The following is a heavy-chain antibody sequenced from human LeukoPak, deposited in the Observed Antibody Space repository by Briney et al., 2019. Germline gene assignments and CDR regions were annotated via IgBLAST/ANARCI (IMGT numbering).Heavy chain of an antibody. CDR2: IYHSGST. Sequence: SETLSLTCTVSGYSINSGNYWGWIRQSPGKGLEWIGTIYHSGSTYYNPSLKSRVTISVDTSKNQISLRLSSVTAADTAIYYCARGNSDRFPPYMDYWGQGILVIVSS. V-gene: IGHV4-38-2*02. J-gene: IGHJ4*02. D-gene: IGHD2-21*01. CDR3: ARGNSDRFPPYMDY. CDR1: GYSINSGNY.